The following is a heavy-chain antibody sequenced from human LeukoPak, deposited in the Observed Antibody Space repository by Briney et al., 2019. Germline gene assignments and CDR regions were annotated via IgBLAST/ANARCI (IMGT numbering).Heavy chain of an antibody. D-gene: IGHD2-15*01. CDR3: ASPYCSGGSCYYYYGMDV. V-gene: IGHV3-7*01. Sequence: GGSLRLSCAASGFTFSSYWMSWVRQVPGKGLEWVANINQDGSEKYYVDSVKGGFTISRDNAKNSLCLQMNSLRAEDTAVYYCASPYCSGGSCYYYYGMDVWGQGTTVTVSS. J-gene: IGHJ6*02. CDR2: INQDGSEK. CDR1: GFTFSSYW.